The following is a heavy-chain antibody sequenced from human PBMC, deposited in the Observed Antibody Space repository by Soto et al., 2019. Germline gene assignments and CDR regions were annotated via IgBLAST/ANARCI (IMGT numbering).Heavy chain of an antibody. V-gene: IGHV4-59*01. J-gene: IGHJ4*02. D-gene: IGHD4-17*01. Sequence: SATLSLTCTVSGGSISSYYWSWIRQPPGKGLEWVGYIYYSGSTNYNPSLKSRVTISVDTSKNQFSLKLSSVTAADTAVYYCARGSYGGNSWGQGTLVTVSS. CDR2: IYYSGST. CDR3: ARGSYGGNS. CDR1: GGSISSYY.